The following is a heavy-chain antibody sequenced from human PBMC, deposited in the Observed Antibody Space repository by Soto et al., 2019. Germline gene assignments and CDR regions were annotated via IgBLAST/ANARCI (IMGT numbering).Heavy chain of an antibody. Sequence: QVQLQQWGAGLLKPSETLSLTCAVYGGSFSGYYWSWIRQPPGKGLEWIGEINHSGSTNYNPSLKSRVTISVDTSKNQFSLKLSSVTAADTAVYYCARDQVVAAASEAFDIWGPGTMVTVSS. CDR1: GGSFSGYY. CDR3: ARDQVVAAASEAFDI. V-gene: IGHV4-34*01. D-gene: IGHD2-15*01. J-gene: IGHJ3*02. CDR2: INHSGST.